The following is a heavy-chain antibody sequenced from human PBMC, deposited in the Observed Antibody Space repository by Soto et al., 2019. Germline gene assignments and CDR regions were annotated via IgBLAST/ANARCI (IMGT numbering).Heavy chain of an antibody. Sequence: QVQLVQSGAEVKKPGSSVKVSCKASGGTFSSYAISLVRQAPGQGLGWMGGIIPIFGTANYAQKFQGRVTITADESKSTAYMELSSLRSEDTAVYYCNRLQHDLMTSSPHRATVDGMDVWGQGTTVTVSS. CDR1: GGTFSSYA. J-gene: IGHJ6*02. CDR3: NRLQHDLMTSSPHRATVDGMDV. CDR2: IIPIFGTA. V-gene: IGHV1-69*01. D-gene: IGHD4-4*01.